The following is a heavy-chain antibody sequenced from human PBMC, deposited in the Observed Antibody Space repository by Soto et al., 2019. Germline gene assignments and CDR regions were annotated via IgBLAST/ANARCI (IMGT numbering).Heavy chain of an antibody. D-gene: IGHD3-22*01. CDR2: ISEDSGRAT. CDR3: ASQVVVDAFDI. J-gene: IGHJ3*02. V-gene: IGHV3-11*01. Sequence: GGSLRLSCAASGFTFSGYAMSWVRQAPGKGLEWISYISEDSGRATRYADSVKGRFTISRDNARNSLFLQMNNLTVEDTAVYYCASQVVVDAFDIWGQGTMVTVSS. CDR1: GFTFSGYA.